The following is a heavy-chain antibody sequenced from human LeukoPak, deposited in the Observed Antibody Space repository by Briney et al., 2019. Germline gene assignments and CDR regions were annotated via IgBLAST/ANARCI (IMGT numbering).Heavy chain of an antibody. CDR1: GYSFTSYW. Sequence: GESLKISCKGSGYSFTSYWIGWMRQMPGKGLEWMGIIYPGDSDTRYSPSFQGQVTISADKSISTAYLQWSSLKASDTAMYYCARIAAAGTGYYYYYGMDVWGQGTTVTVSS. CDR3: ARIAAAGTGYYYYYGMDV. CDR2: IYPGDSDT. J-gene: IGHJ6*02. V-gene: IGHV5-51*01. D-gene: IGHD6-13*01.